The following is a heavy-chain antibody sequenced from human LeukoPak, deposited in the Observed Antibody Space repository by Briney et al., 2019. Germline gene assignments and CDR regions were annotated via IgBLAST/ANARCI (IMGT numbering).Heavy chain of an antibody. Sequence: ASVKVSCKASGYTFTGYYMHWVRQAPGQGLEWMGWINPNSGGTNYAQKFQGRVTMTRDTSISTAYMGLSRLRSDDTAVYYCAREMNDYGDYSGMDVWGQGTTVTVSS. V-gene: IGHV1-2*02. CDR1: GYTFTGYY. J-gene: IGHJ6*02. D-gene: IGHD4-17*01. CDR3: AREMNDYGDYSGMDV. CDR2: INPNSGGT.